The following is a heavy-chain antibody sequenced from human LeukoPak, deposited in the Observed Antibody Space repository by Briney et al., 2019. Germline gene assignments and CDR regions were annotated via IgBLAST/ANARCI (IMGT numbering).Heavy chain of an antibody. CDR2: IIPILGIA. Sequence: SVKVSCKASGGTFSSYAISWVRQAPGQGLEWMGRIIPILGIANYAQKFQGRVTITADKSTSTAYMELSSLRSEDTAVYCCAREITMVRGVIKAAFDYWGQGTLVTVSS. J-gene: IGHJ4*02. CDR3: AREITMVRGVIKAAFDY. V-gene: IGHV1-69*04. D-gene: IGHD3-10*01. CDR1: GGTFSSYA.